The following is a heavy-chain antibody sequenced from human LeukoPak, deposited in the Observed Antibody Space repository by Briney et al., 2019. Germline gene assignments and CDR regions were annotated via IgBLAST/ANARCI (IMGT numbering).Heavy chain of an antibody. CDR2: IYYSGST. Sequence: SETLSLTCTVSGGSISSSSYFWGWIRQPPGKGLEWIGSIYYSGSTYYNPSLKSRVTISVDTSKNQFSLKLSSVTAADTAVYYCARGTVFYCSSTSCHYYFDYWGQGTLVTVSS. CDR3: ARGTVFYCSSTSCHYYFDY. CDR1: GGSISSSSYF. J-gene: IGHJ4*02. D-gene: IGHD2-2*01. V-gene: IGHV4-39*01.